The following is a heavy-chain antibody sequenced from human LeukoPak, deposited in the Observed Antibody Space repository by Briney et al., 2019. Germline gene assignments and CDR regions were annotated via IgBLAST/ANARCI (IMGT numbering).Heavy chain of an antibody. D-gene: IGHD6-19*01. CDR2: ISHDGSNK. CDR1: GFTFSSYA. V-gene: IGHV3-30*04. Sequence: GGSLRLSCAASGFTFSSYAMHWVRQAPGKGLEWVAVISHDGSNKYYADSVKGRFTISRDNSKNTLYLQMSSLRAEDTAVYYCARDYGSGEFDYWGQGTLVTVSS. J-gene: IGHJ4*02. CDR3: ARDYGSGEFDY.